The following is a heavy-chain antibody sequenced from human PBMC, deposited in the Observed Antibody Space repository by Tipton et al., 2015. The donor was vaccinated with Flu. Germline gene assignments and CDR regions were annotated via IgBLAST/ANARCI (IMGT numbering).Heavy chain of an antibody. CDR1: GYTLTSYG. CDR2: ISDYSGRT. J-gene: IGHJ4*02. D-gene: IGHD2-2*01. CDR3: ARPGGPAAINPFSYLDR. Sequence: QLVQSGAEVKKPGSSVKVSCKASGYTLTSYGISWVRQAPGQGLEWMGWISDYSGRTNYAQKLQGRVTMTTDTSTNTAHMELRSLRSDDTAVYYCARPGGPAAINPFSYLDRWGQGTLVTVSS. V-gene: IGHV1-18*04.